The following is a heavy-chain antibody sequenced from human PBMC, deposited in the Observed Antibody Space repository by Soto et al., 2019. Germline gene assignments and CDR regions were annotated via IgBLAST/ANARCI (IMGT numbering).Heavy chain of an antibody. J-gene: IGHJ3*02. CDR3: YVWGSYRNAFDI. CDR2: MNPNSGNT. Sequence: VASVKVSCKASGYTFTSYDINWVRQATGQGLEWMGWMNPNSGNTGYAQKFQGRVTMTRNTSISTAYMELSSLRSEDTAVYYCYVWGSYRNAFDIWGQGTMVTVSS. V-gene: IGHV1-8*01. CDR1: GYTFTSYD. D-gene: IGHD3-16*02.